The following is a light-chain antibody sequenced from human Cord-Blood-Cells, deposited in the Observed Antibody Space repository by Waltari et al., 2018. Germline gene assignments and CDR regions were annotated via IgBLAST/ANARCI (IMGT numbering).Light chain of an antibody. CDR2: DVS. J-gene: IGLJ3*02. CDR1: SSDVGGYNY. Sequence: QSALTQPASVSGSPGQPITISCTGTSSDVGGYNYVSWYQQHPGKAPKPMIYDVSNRPSGVSNRFSGSKSGNTASLTISGLQAEDEADYYCSSYTSSSTWVFGGGTKLTVL. V-gene: IGLV2-14*03. CDR3: SSYTSSSTWV.